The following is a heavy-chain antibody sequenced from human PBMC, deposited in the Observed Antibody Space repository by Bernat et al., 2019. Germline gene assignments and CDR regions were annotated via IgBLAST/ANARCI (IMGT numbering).Heavy chain of an antibody. D-gene: IGHD1-26*01. Sequence: EVQLLESGGGLVQPGGSLRLSCAASGFTFSNYPIHWVRQAPGKGLEYVSAISSNGGNTYYANSVKGRFTISRDNSKNTVYLQMGSLRAEDMAVYYCTRDEYSGTYYFSYWGQGTLVTVSS. CDR1: GFTFSNYP. V-gene: IGHV3-64*01. J-gene: IGHJ4*02. CDR3: TRDEYSGTYYFSY. CDR2: ISSNGGNT.